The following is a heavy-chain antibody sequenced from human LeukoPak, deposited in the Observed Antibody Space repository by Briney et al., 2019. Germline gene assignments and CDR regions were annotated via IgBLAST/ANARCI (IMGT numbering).Heavy chain of an antibody. CDR2: IYYGGST. CDR3: ASGRRRDHIPMASFAEYFQH. D-gene: IGHD3-10*01. V-gene: IGHV4-31*03. Sequence: PSETLSLTCTVSGGSISSGGYYWTWLRQHPGKGLEWIGYIYYGGSTHYNPSLKSRVTISVDTSKNQFSLKLSSVTAADTAVYYCASGRRRDHIPMASFAEYFQHWGQGTLVTVSS. J-gene: IGHJ1*01. CDR1: GGSISSGGYY.